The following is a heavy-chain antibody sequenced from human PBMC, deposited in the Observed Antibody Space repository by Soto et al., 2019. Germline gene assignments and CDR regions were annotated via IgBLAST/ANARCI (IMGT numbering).Heavy chain of an antibody. J-gene: IGHJ4*02. Sequence: QVQLVESGGGVVQPGRSLRLSCAASGFTFSSYGMHWVRQAPGKGLEWVAVIWYDGSNKYYADSVKGRFTISRDNSKNTLYLQMNSLRADDTAVYYCARDAQAIMYYFDYWGQGTLVTVSS. V-gene: IGHV3-33*01. CDR3: ARDAQAIMYYFDY. CDR2: IWYDGSNK. D-gene: IGHD3-16*01. CDR1: GFTFSSYG.